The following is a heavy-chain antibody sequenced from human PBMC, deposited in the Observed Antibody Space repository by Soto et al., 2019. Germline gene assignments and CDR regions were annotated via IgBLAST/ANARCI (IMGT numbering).Heavy chain of an antibody. CDR1: GGSISSYY. J-gene: IGHJ4*02. V-gene: IGHV4-59*01. CDR3: ARMNYYDTSGYPFDY. CDR2: IYFRGTT. Sequence: SETLSLTCTVSGGSISSYYWSWIRQPPGKGLEWIGYIYFRGTTNYNPSLKSRVTMSADTSKNQFSLKLNSVTAADTAVYYCARMNYYDTSGYPFDYWGKGMMVTVSS. D-gene: IGHD3-22*01.